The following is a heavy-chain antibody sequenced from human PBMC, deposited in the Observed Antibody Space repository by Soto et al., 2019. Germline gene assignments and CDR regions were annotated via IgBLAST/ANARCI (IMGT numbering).Heavy chain of an antibody. V-gene: IGHV1-18*01. J-gene: IGHJ4*02. CDR3: VRDLDGSGSYYTDY. Sequence: QVQLVQSGAEVKQPGASVKVSCKASGYMFISYGINWVRQAPGQGLEWMGWISAYNGNTKYAQNLQGRVTMTTDTSTSTAYMEMRSLRSDDTAVYYCVRDLDGSGSYYTDYWGPGTLVTVSS. D-gene: IGHD3-10*01. CDR2: ISAYNGNT. CDR1: GYMFISYG.